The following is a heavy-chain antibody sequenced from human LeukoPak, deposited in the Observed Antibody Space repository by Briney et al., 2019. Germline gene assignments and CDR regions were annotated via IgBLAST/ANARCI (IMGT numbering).Heavy chain of an antibody. V-gene: IGHV3-30*02. CDR2: IRYDGSNK. CDR3: AKDRYSGSYHFDY. D-gene: IGHD1-26*01. J-gene: IGHJ4*02. CDR1: GFTFSNYG. Sequence: GETLRLSCAASGFTFSNYGMTWVRQAPGKGLEWVAFIRYDGSNKYYADSVKGRFTISRDNSKNTLYLQMNSLRAEDTAVYYCAKDRYSGSYHFDYWGQGTLVTVSS.